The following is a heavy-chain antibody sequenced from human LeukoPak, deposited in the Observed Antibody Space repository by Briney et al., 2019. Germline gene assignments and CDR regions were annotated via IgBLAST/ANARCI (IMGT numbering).Heavy chain of an antibody. Sequence: ASVKVSCKAFGYTFTGYYMHWVRQAPGQGLEWMGWVNPNTGDTNCAQKFQGRVTMTRDTSISTAYMELSGLTSDDTAVYYCARGPNWGEDYWGQGTLVTVSS. CDR2: VNPNTGDT. CDR3: ARGPNWGEDY. V-gene: IGHV1-2*02. J-gene: IGHJ4*02. D-gene: IGHD7-27*01. CDR1: GYTFTGYY.